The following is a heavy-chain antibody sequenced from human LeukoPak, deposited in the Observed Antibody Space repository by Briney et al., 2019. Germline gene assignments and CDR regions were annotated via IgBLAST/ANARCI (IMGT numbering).Heavy chain of an antibody. CDR1: GFTFSSYG. CDR3: AKDVRRGYSYGGDY. CDR2: IWYDGSNK. J-gene: IGHJ4*02. D-gene: IGHD5-18*01. V-gene: IGHV3-33*06. Sequence: GGSLRLSCAASGFTFSSYGMHWVRQAPGKGLEWVAVIWYDGSNKYYADSVKGRFTISRDNSKNTLYLQMNSLRAEDTAVYYCAKDVRRGYSYGGDYWGQGTLVTVSS.